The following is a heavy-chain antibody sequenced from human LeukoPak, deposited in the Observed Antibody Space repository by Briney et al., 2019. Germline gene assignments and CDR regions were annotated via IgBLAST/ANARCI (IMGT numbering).Heavy chain of an antibody. J-gene: IGHJ4*02. CDR2: ITSSSSTM. V-gene: IGHV3-48*04. CDR1: GFTFSNAW. Sequence: GGSLRLSCAASGFTFSNAWMSWVRQAPGKGLEWVSFITSSSSTMYYADSVKGRFTISRDNAKNSLYLQMNSLRAEGTAVYYCAKSGGFDYWGQGTLVTVSS. CDR3: AKSGGFDY.